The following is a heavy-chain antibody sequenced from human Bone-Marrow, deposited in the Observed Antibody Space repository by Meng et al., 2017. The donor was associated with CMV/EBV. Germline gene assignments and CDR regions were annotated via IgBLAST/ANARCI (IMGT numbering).Heavy chain of an antibody. CDR1: GFTFSDYY. Sequence: GGSLRLSCAASGFTFSDYYMSWIRQAPGKGLEWVSYISSSGSTIYYADSVKGRFTISRDNAKNSLDLQMNSLRAEDTAMYYCARAYNVPGWFDPWGQGTLVTVSS. V-gene: IGHV3-11*01. D-gene: IGHD1-14*01. CDR3: ARAYNVPGWFDP. J-gene: IGHJ5*02. CDR2: ISSSGSTI.